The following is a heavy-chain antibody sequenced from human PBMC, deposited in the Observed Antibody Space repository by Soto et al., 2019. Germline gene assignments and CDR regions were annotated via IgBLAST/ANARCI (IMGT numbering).Heavy chain of an antibody. J-gene: IGHJ6*02. CDR3: ARDKVVSSSYYYYGMDV. CDR2: ISAYNGNT. D-gene: IGHD6-6*01. CDR1: GYTFTSYG. Sequence: GASVKVSCKASGYTFTSYGISWVRQAPGQGLEWMGWISAYNGNTNYAQKLQGRVTMTTDTSTSTAYMELRSLRSDDTAVYYCARDKVVSSSYYYYGMDVWGQGTTVTVSS. V-gene: IGHV1-18*04.